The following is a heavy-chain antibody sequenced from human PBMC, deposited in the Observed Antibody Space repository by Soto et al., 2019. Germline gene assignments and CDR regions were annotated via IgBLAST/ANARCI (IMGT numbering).Heavy chain of an antibody. Sequence: GGSLRLSCAASGFTFSSYAMSWVRQAPGKGLEWVSAISGSGGSTYYADSVKGRFTISRDNSKNTLYLQMNSLRAEDTAVYYCAKDYSYYYGSGSYTNWFDPWGQGTLVTVSS. V-gene: IGHV3-23*01. CDR3: AKDYSYYYGSGSYTNWFDP. J-gene: IGHJ5*02. CDR1: GFTFSSYA. D-gene: IGHD3-10*01. CDR2: ISGSGGST.